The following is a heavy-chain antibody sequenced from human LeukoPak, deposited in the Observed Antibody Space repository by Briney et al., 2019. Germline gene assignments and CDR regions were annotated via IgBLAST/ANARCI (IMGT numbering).Heavy chain of an antibody. J-gene: IGHJ3*02. CDR3: ARDPALDAFDI. CDR2: IYYSGST. V-gene: IGHV4-59*01. CDR1: GGSISSYY. Sequence: SETPSLTCTVSGGSISSYYWSWIRQPPGKGLEWIGYIYYSGSTNYNPSLKSRVTISVDTPKNQFSLKLSSVTAADTAVYYCARDPALDAFDIWGQGTMVTVSS.